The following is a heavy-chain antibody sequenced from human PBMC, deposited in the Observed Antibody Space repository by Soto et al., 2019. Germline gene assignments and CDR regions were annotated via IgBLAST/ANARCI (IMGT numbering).Heavy chain of an antibody. Sequence: QVPLVESGGGVVQPGRSLRLSCAASGFTFSGYAMHWVRQAPGKGLEWVAATSYDENYKYYADSVKGRFTTSRDNSKIRLFLEMNSRRTEDTAVYYCAGQGGSSGIWYFDYWGQGSLVTVSS. CDR3: AGQGGSSGIWYFDY. V-gene: IGHV3-30*04. CDR1: GFTFSGYA. J-gene: IGHJ4*02. CDR2: TSYDENYK. D-gene: IGHD6-6*01.